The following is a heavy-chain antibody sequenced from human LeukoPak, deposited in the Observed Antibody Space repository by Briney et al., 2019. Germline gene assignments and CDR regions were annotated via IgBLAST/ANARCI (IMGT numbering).Heavy chain of an antibody. V-gene: IGHV4-59*08. D-gene: IGHD1-14*01. J-gene: IGHJ3*02. CDR3: ARHSAGVTYNGYDAFDI. Sequence: SSETLSLTCTVSGGSISSYYWSWIRQPAGKGLEWIGYIYYSGSTNYNPSLKSRVTISVDTSKNQFSLKLSSVTAADTAVYYCARHSAGVTYNGYDAFDIWGQGTMVTVSS. CDR2: IYYSGST. CDR1: GGSISSYY.